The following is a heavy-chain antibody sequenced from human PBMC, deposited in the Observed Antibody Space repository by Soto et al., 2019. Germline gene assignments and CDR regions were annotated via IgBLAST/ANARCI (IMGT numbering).Heavy chain of an antibody. CDR2: ISGSGGST. CDR1: GFTFSSYA. J-gene: IGHJ4*02. D-gene: IGHD2-2*01. CDR3: AKGIPVSGYAAAWVDY. Sequence: EVQLLKSGGGLVQPGGSLGLSCAASGFTFSSYAMSWVRQAPGKGLEWVSAISGSGGSTYYADSVKGRFTISRDNSKNTLYLQMNSLRAEDTAVYYCAKGIPVSGYAAAWVDYWGQGTLVTVSS. V-gene: IGHV3-23*01.